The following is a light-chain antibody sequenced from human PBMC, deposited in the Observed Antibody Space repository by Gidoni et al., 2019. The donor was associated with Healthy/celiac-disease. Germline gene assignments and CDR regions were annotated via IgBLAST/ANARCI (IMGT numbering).Light chain of an antibody. J-gene: IGKJ1*01. Sequence: EIVLTQSPGTLSSSPGARATLSRCASQSVSSSYLTWYQQKPGQAPKLLIYGASSRATGVPDRFSGSGSGTDFTLTISRLEPEDFAVYYCQQYDSSPRTFGQGTRVEIK. V-gene: IGKV3-20*01. CDR1: QSVSSSY. CDR3: QQYDSSPRT. CDR2: GAS.